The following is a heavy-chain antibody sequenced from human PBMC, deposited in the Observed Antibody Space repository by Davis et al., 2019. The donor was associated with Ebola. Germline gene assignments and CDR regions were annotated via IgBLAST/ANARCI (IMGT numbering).Heavy chain of an antibody. CDR3: ARAEWLPDFDY. J-gene: IGHJ4*02. CDR1: GFTLSYYW. D-gene: IGHD5-12*01. Sequence: GESLKISCAAPGFTLSYYWMTWVRQAPGKGLEWVANIKQDGTETHYVDSVKGRFTISRDNAKNSLYLQMNSLRADDTAVYYCARAEWLPDFDYWGQGTLVTVSS. V-gene: IGHV3-7*01. CDR2: IKQDGTET.